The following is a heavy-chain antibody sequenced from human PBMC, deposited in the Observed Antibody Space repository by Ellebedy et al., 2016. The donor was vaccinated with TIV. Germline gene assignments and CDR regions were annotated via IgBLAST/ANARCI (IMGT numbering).Heavy chain of an antibody. CDR2: ISPYNGNT. CDR3: ARASYDSSGTVNDY. V-gene: IGHV1-18*01. J-gene: IGHJ4*02. CDR1: GYTFTIYG. D-gene: IGHD3-22*01. Sequence: AASVKVSCKASGYTFTIYGISWVRQAPGQGLEWMGWISPYNGNTNYAQKFRGRVTMTRNTSISTAYMELNSLTSEDTAVYYCARASYDSSGTVNDYWGQGTLVTVSS.